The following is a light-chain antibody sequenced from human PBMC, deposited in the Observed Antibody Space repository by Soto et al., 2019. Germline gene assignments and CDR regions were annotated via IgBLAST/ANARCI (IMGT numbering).Light chain of an antibody. V-gene: IGKV3-15*01. J-gene: IGKJ1*01. CDR2: GAS. CDR1: ETVATN. CDR3: QQYYDWSPLT. Sequence: EVVMTQSPATLSVSPGERATLSCRASETVATNLAWYQQKPGQAPRLLISGASTRAAGISDRFCGSGSGTEFTITISSLRSADSAAYYYQQYYDWSPLTFGQGTKVEI.